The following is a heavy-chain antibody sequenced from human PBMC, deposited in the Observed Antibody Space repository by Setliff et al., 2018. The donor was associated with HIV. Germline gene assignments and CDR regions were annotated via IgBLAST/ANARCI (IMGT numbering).Heavy chain of an antibody. J-gene: IGHJ5*02. D-gene: IGHD1-26*01. CDR2: IKKDGGEK. CDR1: GFSFSNYW. CDR3: ANLWEVGA. V-gene: IGHV3-7*03. Sequence: GGSLRLSCATSGFSFSNYWMDWVRQAPGKGLEWVATIKKDGGEKYYVDSVKGRFTISRDNARTSLYLEMSSLRAEDTAVYLCANLWEVGAWGQGTLVTVSS.